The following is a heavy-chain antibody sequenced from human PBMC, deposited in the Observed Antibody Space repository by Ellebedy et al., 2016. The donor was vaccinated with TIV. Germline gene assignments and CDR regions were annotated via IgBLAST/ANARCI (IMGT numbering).Heavy chain of an antibody. J-gene: IGHJ5*02. Sequence: GESLKISXAASGFTFSSYSMNWVRQAPGKGLEWVSSISSSSSYIYYADSVKGRFTISRDNAKNSLYLQMNSLRAEDTAVYYCAKDLPGIAMAGTLGVDWFDPWGQGTLVTVSS. CDR2: ISSSSSYI. V-gene: IGHV3-21*04. CDR1: GFTFSSYS. CDR3: AKDLPGIAMAGTLGVDWFDP. D-gene: IGHD6-19*01.